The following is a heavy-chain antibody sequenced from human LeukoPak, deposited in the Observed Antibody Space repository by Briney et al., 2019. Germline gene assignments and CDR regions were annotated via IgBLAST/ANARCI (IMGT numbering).Heavy chain of an antibody. CDR3: ARSPSDSTPYYFDY. CDR2: INPSGGTT. D-gene: IGHD2-21*01. V-gene: IGHV1-46*01. Sequence: ASVKVSCKASGYTFTSYYMHWVRQAPGQGLEWMGIINPSGGTTSYAQKFQGRATMTRDTSTGTVYLDLSSLRSEDTAVYYCARSPSDSTPYYFDYWGQGTLVTVSS. CDR1: GYTFTSYY. J-gene: IGHJ4*02.